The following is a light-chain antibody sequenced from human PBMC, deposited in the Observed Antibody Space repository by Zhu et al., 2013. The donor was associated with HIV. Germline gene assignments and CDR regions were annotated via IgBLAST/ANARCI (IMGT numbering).Light chain of an antibody. CDR2: DAS. CDR1: QSVSNY. V-gene: IGKV3-11*01. J-gene: IGKJ3*01. CDR3: QQFKSYPLT. Sequence: EIVLTQSPATLSLSPGERATLSCRASQSVSNYLAWYQQKPGQAPRLLIYDASNRATGIPDRFSGSGSGTDFTLTISRLEPEDFVTYYCQQFKSYPLTFGPGTKVDIK.